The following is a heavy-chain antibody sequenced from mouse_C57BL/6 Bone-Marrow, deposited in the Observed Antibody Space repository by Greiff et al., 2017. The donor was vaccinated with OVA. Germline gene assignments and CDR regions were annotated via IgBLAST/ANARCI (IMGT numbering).Heavy chain of an antibody. Sequence: VHVKQSGPELVKPGASVKISCKASGYSFTDYNMNWVKQSNGKSLEWIGVINPNYGTTSYNQKFEGKATLTVDQSSSTAYMQLNSLTSEDSAVYYCARKSKLLRYFGYWGQGTTLTVSS. V-gene: IGHV1-39*01. D-gene: IGHD1-1*01. CDR1: GYSFTDYN. J-gene: IGHJ2*01. CDR3: ARKSKLLRYFGY. CDR2: INPNYGTT.